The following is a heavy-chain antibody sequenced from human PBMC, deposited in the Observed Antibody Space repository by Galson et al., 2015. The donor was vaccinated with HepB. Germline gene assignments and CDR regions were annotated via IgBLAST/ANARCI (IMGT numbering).Heavy chain of an antibody. V-gene: IGHV1-18*01. J-gene: IGHJ6*02. CDR2: ISAYNGNT. Sequence: QSGAEVKKPGASVKVSCKASGYTFTSYGISWVRQAPGQGLEWMGWISAYNGNTNYAQKLQGRVTMTTDTSTSTAYMELRSLRSDDTAVYYCAREEGFLIVVVPAAIGGYYYGMDVWGQGTTVTVSS. CDR3: AREEGFLIVVVPAAIGGYYYGMDV. CDR1: GYTFTSYG. D-gene: IGHD2-2*01.